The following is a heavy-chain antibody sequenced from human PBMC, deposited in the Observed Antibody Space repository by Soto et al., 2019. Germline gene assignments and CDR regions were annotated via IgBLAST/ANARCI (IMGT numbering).Heavy chain of an antibody. V-gene: IGHV3-23*01. J-gene: IGHJ3*01. D-gene: IGHD2-2*01. Sequence: RLSCAASGFDFRSYAMSWVRLAPGRGLEWVSTISAGGANTQVAETLRGRFTVVRDNSKDTLHLQMNTLRADDTAIYWCAKERYCSATSCYGGFDFWGQGTVVTVSS. CDR2: ISAGGANT. CDR1: GFDFRSYA. CDR3: AKERYCSATSCYGGFDF.